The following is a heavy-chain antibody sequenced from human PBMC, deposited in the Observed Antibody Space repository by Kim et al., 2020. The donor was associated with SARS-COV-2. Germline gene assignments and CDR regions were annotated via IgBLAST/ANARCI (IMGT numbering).Heavy chain of an antibody. CDR3: VSGFGRPR. CDR2: ISSSSSTT. Sequence: GGSLRLSCAASGFTFSTYGMNWVRQAPGKGLEWVSHISSSSSTTYYADSVKGRFTISRDNAKNSLYLQMNSLRAEDTAVFYCVSGFGRPRWGQGSLVTVS. D-gene: IGHD3-10*01. J-gene: IGHJ4*02. V-gene: IGHV3-48*04. CDR1: GFTFSTYG.